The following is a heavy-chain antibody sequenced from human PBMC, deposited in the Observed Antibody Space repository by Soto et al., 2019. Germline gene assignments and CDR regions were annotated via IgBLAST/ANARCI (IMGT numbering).Heavy chain of an antibody. CDR2: ISGTGGIT. Sequence: EVQLLDSGGGLVQPGGSLRLSCAASGFTFNNYAMNWVRQAPGKGLEWVATISGTGGITYYADSVKGRFTISRDNSKNTMYLQMHRLRVEDTAVYYCAKDRLGGNFDYWGQGTQVTVSS. CDR3: AKDRLGGNFDY. CDR1: GFTFNNYA. D-gene: IGHD4-17*01. V-gene: IGHV3-23*01. J-gene: IGHJ4*02.